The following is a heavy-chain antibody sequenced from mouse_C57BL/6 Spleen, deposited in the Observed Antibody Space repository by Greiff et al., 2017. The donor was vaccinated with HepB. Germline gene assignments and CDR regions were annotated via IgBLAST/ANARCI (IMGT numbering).Heavy chain of an antibody. D-gene: IGHD2-3*01. CDR3: ARDLSRAMDY. CDR2: IDPSDSET. J-gene: IGHJ4*01. V-gene: IGHV1-52*01. CDR1: GYTFTSYW. Sequence: VQLQQSGAELVRPGSSVKLSCKASGYTFTSYWMHWVKQRPIQGLEWIGNIDPSDSETHYNQKFKDKATLTVDKSSSTAYMQLSSLTSEDSAVYYCARDLSRAMDYWGQGTSVTVSS.